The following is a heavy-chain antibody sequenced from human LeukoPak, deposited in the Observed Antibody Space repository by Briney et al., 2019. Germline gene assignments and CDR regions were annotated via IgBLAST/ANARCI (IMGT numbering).Heavy chain of an antibody. CDR3: ARADSSGAPFDY. V-gene: IGHV4-31*03. J-gene: IGHJ4*02. CDR2: IYYSGST. Sequence: SETLSLTCTVSGGSISSGGYYWSWIRQHPGKGLEWIGYIYYSGSTYYNPSLKSRVTISVDTSKNQFSLKLSSVTAADTAVYYCARADSSGAPFDYWGQGTLVTVSS. D-gene: IGHD3-22*01. CDR1: GGSISSGGYY.